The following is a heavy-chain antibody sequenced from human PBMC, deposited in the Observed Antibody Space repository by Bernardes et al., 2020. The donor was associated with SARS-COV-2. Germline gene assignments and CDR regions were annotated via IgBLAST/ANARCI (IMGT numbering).Heavy chain of an antibody. CDR2: IKQDGSEK. V-gene: IGHV3-7*03. CDR3: ARAGRVDY. Sequence: GGSLRLSCAASGFTFSSYCVSWVRQAPGKGLEWVANIKQDGSEKNYVDSVKGRFTISRDNAKNSLYLQMNSLRAEDTAVYYCARAGRVDYWGQGTLVTVSS. CDR1: GFTFSSYC. J-gene: IGHJ4*02.